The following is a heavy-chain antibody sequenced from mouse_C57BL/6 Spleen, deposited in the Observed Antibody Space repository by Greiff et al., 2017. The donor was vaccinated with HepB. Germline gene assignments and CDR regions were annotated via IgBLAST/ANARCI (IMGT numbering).Heavy chain of an antibody. CDR2: IHPNSGST. Sequence: VQLQQPGAELVKPGASVKLSCKASGYTFTSYWMHWVKQRPGQGLEWIGMIHPNSGSTNYNEKFKSKATLTVDKSSSTAYMQLSSLTSEDSAVYYCAGGYYGPWYYAMDYWGQGTSVTVSS. V-gene: IGHV1-64*01. D-gene: IGHD1-2*01. CDR3: AGGYYGPWYYAMDY. J-gene: IGHJ4*01. CDR1: GYTFTSYW.